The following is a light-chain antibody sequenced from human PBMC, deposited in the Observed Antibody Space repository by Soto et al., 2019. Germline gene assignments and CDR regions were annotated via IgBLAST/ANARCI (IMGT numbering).Light chain of an antibody. Sequence: DIQMTQSPSPLSASVGDRVTITCRASQSISNSLNWYQQKPGKAPDLLIYAASNLQSGVPSRFTGSGSGTDFTLTISSLQPEDFTTYYCQQSYSSPQMYTFGQGTKLEIK. CDR3: QQSYSSPQMYT. CDR1: QSISNS. J-gene: IGKJ2*01. CDR2: AAS. V-gene: IGKV1-39*01.